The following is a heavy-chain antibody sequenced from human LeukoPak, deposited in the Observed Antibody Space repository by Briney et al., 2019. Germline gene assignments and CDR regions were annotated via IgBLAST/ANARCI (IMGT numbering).Heavy chain of an antibody. V-gene: IGHV7-4-1*02. Sequence: ASVKVSCKASGYTFTRYGMNWVRQAPGQGLEWMGWIDTNTGNPTYAQAFTGRFVFSLDTSVSTAYVEISSLKAEDTAVYYCARLQWGDGYNCDYRGQGTLVTVSS. CDR2: IDTNTGNP. CDR1: GYTFTRYG. J-gene: IGHJ4*02. D-gene: IGHD5-24*01. CDR3: ARLQWGDGYNCDY.